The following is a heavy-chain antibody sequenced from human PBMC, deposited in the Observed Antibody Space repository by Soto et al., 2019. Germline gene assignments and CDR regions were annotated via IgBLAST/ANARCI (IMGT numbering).Heavy chain of an antibody. CDR1: GGAFNNFA. D-gene: IGHD2-15*01. CDR2: IIPFFSSP. CDR3: ARDRVKRGSSYYYGMDV. Sequence: QVQLVQSGAEVKKPGSSVKVSCKASGGAFNNFAISWVRQAPGQGLEWMGAIIPFFSSPNYSQKLQGRLTITADEATSTAYMELNSLRSDDTAVYYFARDRVKRGSSYYYGMDVWGQGTTVTVSS. J-gene: IGHJ6*02. V-gene: IGHV1-69*12.